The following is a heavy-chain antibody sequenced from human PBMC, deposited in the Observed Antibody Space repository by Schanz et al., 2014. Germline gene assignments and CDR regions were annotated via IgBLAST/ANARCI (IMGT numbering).Heavy chain of an antibody. V-gene: IGHV1-46*03. D-gene: IGHD6-13*01. J-gene: IGHJ4*02. CDR1: GYTFTSDS. Sequence: QVQLVQSGAEVKKPGASVKVSCKASGYTFTSDSMHWVRQAPGQGLEWMGMINPSGGSTTYAQKCRGRVTRDRYKSTSSVHMKCSSLEAKDTSVYDRTRDGVGAACEGDYWGQGTLVTVSS. CDR3: TRDGVGAACEGDY. CDR2: INPSGGST.